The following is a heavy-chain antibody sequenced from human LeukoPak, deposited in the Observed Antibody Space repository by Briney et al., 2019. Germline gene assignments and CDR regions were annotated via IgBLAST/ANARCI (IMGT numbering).Heavy chain of an antibody. D-gene: IGHD2-15*01. Sequence: GGSLRLSCAASGFTFSSYDMHWVRQVTGKGLEWVSGIGKSGHTYYAGSVKGRFTISRENAKNSLYLQMNDLRAGDTAVYYCASGAEGWNYWGQGALVTVSS. CDR3: ASGAEGWNY. V-gene: IGHV3-13*01. CDR1: GFTFSSYD. J-gene: IGHJ4*02. CDR2: IGKSGHT.